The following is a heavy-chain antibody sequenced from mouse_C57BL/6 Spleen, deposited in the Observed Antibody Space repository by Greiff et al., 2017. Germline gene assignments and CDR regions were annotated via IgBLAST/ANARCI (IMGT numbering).Heavy chain of an antibody. CDR2: IDPEDGET. Sequence: EVKVVESGAELVKPGASVKLSCTASGFNIKDYYMHWVKQRTEQGLEWIGRIDPEDGETKYAPKFPGKATITADTSSNTAYLQLSSLTSEDTAVYYCASSIYDGYLYWGQGTLVTVSA. CDR3: ASSIYDGYLY. CDR1: GFNIKDYY. J-gene: IGHJ3*01. V-gene: IGHV14-2*01. D-gene: IGHD2-3*01.